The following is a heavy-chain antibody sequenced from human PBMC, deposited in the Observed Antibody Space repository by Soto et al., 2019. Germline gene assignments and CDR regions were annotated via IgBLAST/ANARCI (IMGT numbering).Heavy chain of an antibody. Sequence: PSETLSLTCAVYGGSFSGYYWSWIRQPPGKGLEWIGEINHSGSTNYNPSLKSRVTISVDTSKNQFSLKLSSVTAADTAVYYCARRVHSGGIKVDYGGQETLVTVSS. CDR1: GGSFSGYY. D-gene: IGHD2-15*01. CDR3: ARRVHSGGIKVDY. V-gene: IGHV4-34*01. J-gene: IGHJ4*02. CDR2: INHSGST.